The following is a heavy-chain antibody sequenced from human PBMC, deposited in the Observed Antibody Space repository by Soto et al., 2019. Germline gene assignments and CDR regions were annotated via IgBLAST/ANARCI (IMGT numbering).Heavy chain of an antibody. J-gene: IGHJ5*02. Sequence: SCKASGYTFTSYGITWIRKPPGKGLEWEGYIYFGGTTSYNPSLRSRVTISLETSNSQFSLRLSSVTAADTAVYYWAKLGDYSHSLSPWAPGTLVTVSS. CDR3: AKLGDYSHSLSP. D-gene: IGHD4-17*01. CDR2: IYFGGTT. V-gene: IGHV4-59*08. CDR1: GYTFTSYG.